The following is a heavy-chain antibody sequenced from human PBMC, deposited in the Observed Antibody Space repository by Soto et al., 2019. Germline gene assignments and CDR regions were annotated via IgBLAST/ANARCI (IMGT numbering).Heavy chain of an antibody. V-gene: IGHV3-23*01. Sequence: EVQVLESGGDLVQPGGSLRLTCAVSGFTFTTSSINWVRQAPGKGLEWVSSISGNGYTTYYADSVTARFTISTDNSKSTVFLQMNSLRVEDTALYYCAKGVEHSTADAFETWGQGTMVTVSS. CDR2: ISGNGYTT. CDR1: GFTFTTSS. D-gene: IGHD5-18*01. CDR3: AKGVEHSTADAFET. J-gene: IGHJ3*02.